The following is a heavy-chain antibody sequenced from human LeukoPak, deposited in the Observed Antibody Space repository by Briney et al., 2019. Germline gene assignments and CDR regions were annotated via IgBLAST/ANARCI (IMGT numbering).Heavy chain of an antibody. V-gene: IGHV3-30*18. CDR2: ISYDGSNK. CDR1: GFTFSSYG. J-gene: IGHJ4*02. D-gene: IGHD3-9*01. CDR3: AKDRYFDWLLWLFDY. Sequence: GGSLRLSCAASGFTFSSYGMHWVRQAPGKGLEWVAVISYDGSNKYYADSVEGRFTISRDNSKNTLYLQMNSLRAEDTAVYYCAKDRYFDWLLWLFDYWGQGTLVTVSS.